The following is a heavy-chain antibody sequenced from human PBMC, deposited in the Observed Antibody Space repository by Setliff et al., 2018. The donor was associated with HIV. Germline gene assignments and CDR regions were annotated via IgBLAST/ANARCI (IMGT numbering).Heavy chain of an antibody. Sequence: SVKVSCKASGGSSSTHAMNWVRQAPGQGLEWMGQIISILGITNYAQKFQGRVTITADKSTSTAYMELSSLRSEDTAVYYCARDTSRYSGYDYPPNYYYYGMDVWGQGTTVTVSS. CDR3: ARDTSRYSGYDYPPNYYYYGMDV. V-gene: IGHV1-69*10. CDR1: GGSSSTHA. CDR2: IISILGIT. D-gene: IGHD5-12*01. J-gene: IGHJ6*02.